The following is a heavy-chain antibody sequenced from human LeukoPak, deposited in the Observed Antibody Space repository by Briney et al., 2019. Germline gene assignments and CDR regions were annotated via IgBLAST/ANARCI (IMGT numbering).Heavy chain of an antibody. CDR1: GGSISSYY. J-gene: IGHJ6*02. D-gene: IGHD1-26*01. CDR2: IYYIGIT. Sequence: SETLSLTCTVSGGSISSYYWSWVRQPPGKGLEWGGYIYYIGITNYNPSLKSRVTMSVDTSKNQFSLKLSSVTAADTAVYYCARVGSYYYYYGLDVLGQGTTVTVSS. CDR3: ARVGSYYYYYGLDV. V-gene: IGHV4-59*01.